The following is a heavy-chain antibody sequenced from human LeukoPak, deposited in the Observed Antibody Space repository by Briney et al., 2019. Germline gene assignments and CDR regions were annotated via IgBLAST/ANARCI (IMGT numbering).Heavy chain of an antibody. V-gene: IGHV3-48*03. CDR2: ISSSGSSI. Sequence: AGGSLRLSCAASGFTFSSYEMNWVRQAPGKGLEWVSYISSSGSSIHYADSVKGRFTISRDNAKNSLYLQMNSLRAEDTAVYYCARESELHGGWSFYYYYGMDVWGQGTTVTVSS. CDR3: ARESELHGGWSFYYYYGMDV. D-gene: IGHD6-19*01. CDR1: GFTFSSYE. J-gene: IGHJ6*02.